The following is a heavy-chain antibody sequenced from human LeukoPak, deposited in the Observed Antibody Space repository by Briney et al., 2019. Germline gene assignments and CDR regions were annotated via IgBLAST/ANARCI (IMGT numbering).Heavy chain of an antibody. V-gene: IGHV4-34*01. Sequence: WGSLRLSCAASGFTFSNAWMSWVRQPPGKGLEWIGEINHSGSTNYNPSLKSRVTISVDTSKNQFSLKLSSVTAADTAVYYCARGYVDTAMSNFDYWGQGTLVTVSS. D-gene: IGHD5-18*01. CDR1: GFTFSNAW. CDR3: ARGYVDTAMSNFDY. CDR2: INHSGST. J-gene: IGHJ4*02.